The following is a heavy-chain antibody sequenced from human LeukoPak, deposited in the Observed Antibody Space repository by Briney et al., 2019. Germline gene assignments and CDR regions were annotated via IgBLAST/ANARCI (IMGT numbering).Heavy chain of an antibody. V-gene: IGHV3-23*01. Sequence: GGSLRLSCAASGFTFSNYAMTWLRQAPGKGLECVSGINGGGDNAYYTNSVKGRFTISRDNSKNTLYLQMNSLRAEDTAVYYCAKTNGYFDSWGQGTLVTASS. J-gene: IGHJ4*02. CDR3: AKTNGYFDS. CDR1: GFTFSNYA. CDR2: INGGGDNA.